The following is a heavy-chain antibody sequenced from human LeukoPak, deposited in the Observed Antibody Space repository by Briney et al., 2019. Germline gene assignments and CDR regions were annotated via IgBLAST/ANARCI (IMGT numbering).Heavy chain of an antibody. D-gene: IGHD3-22*01. Sequence: PGGSLRLSCAASGFSFSNYNMNWVRQAPGKGLEWVSCISTTGSTVYYADSVNGRFTISRDNAKNSLYLQMNSLRAEDTAVYYCARRQYYDSSGYYIDYWGQGTLVTVSS. CDR3: ARRQYYDSSGYYIDY. V-gene: IGHV3-48*01. CDR1: GFSFSNYN. CDR2: ISTTGSTV. J-gene: IGHJ4*02.